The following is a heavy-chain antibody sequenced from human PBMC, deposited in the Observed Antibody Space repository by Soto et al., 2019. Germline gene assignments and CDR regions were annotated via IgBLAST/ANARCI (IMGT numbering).Heavy chain of an antibody. CDR2: ISAYNGNT. CDR3: ARDSSSWYEEGGNWFDP. Sequence: ASVKVSCTASGYTFTSYGISWVRQAPGQGLEWMGWISAYNGNTNYAQKLQGRVTMTTDTSTSTAYMELRSLRSDDTAVYYCARDSSSWYEEGGNWFDPWGQGTLVTVSS. V-gene: IGHV1-18*01. D-gene: IGHD6-13*01. J-gene: IGHJ5*02. CDR1: GYTFTSYG.